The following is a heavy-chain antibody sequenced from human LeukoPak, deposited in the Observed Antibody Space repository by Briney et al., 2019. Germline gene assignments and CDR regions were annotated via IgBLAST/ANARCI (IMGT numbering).Heavy chain of an antibody. V-gene: IGHV3-20*04. CDR2: INWNGGST. J-gene: IGHJ3*02. CDR3: ARGDYDILTGADAFDI. D-gene: IGHD3-9*01. Sequence: GGSLRLSCAASGFTFDDYGMSWVREAPGKGLEWVSGINWNGGSTGYADSVKGRFTISRDNAKNSLYLQMNSLRAEDSALYYCARGDYDILTGADAFDIWGQGTMVTVSS. CDR1: GFTFDDYG.